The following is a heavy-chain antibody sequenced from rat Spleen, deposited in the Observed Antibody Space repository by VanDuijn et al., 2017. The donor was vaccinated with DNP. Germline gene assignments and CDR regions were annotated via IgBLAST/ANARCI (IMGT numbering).Heavy chain of an antibody. CDR3: AKGPNYGGYSDYFDY. V-gene: IGHV4-2*01. D-gene: IGHD1-11*01. CDR1: GFNFNDYW. J-gene: IGHJ2*01. CDR2: INKDSNTI. Sequence: EVKLVESGGGLVQPGRSLKVSCAASGFNFNDYWMGWVRQAPGKGLEWIGQINKDSNTINYTPSLEDKFTISRDNAQNTLFLQMNKLGSEDTAIYYCAKGPNYGGYSDYFDYWGQGVMVTVSS.